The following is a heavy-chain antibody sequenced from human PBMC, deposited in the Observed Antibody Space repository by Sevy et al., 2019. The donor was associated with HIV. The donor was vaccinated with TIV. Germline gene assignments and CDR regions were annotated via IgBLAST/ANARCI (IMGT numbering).Heavy chain of an antibody. V-gene: IGHV3-9*03. D-gene: IGHD6-19*01. J-gene: IGHJ4*02. CDR1: GFTFDDYA. CDR2: ISWNSGSI. Sequence: LSLTCAASGFTFDDYAMHWVRQAPGKGLEWVSGISWNSGSIGYADSVKGRFTISRDNAKNSLYLQMNSLRAEDMALYYCAKGGYSSGWYHALYFDYWGQGTLVTVSS. CDR3: AKGGYSSGWYHALYFDY.